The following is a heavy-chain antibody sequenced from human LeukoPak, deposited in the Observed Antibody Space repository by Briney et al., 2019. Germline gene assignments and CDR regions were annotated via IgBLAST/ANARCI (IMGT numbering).Heavy chain of an antibody. Sequence: ASVKVSCKASGYTFTGYYMHWVRQAPGQGLEWMGWVNPNSGGTNYAQKFQGWVTMTRDTSISTAYMELSRLRSDDTAVYYCARAAHYDFWSGYRTPGPKYGMDVWGQGTTVTVSS. J-gene: IGHJ6*02. CDR3: ARAAHYDFWSGYRTPGPKYGMDV. V-gene: IGHV1-2*04. CDR1: GYTFTGYY. CDR2: VNPNSGGT. D-gene: IGHD3-3*01.